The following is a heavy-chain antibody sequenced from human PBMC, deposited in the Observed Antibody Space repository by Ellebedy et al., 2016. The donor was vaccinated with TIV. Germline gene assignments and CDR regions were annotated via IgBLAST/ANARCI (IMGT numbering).Heavy chain of an antibody. CDR3: ARAFYDSSGYPYCFDY. D-gene: IGHD3-22*01. Sequence: GESLKISXAASGFTFSSYAMSWVRQAPGKGLEWVSYISSSSSYTNYADSVKGRFTISRDNAKNSLYLQMNSLRAEDTAVYYCARAFYDSSGYPYCFDYWGQGTLVTVSS. J-gene: IGHJ4*02. CDR1: GFTFSSYA. CDR2: ISSSSSYT. V-gene: IGHV3-21*05.